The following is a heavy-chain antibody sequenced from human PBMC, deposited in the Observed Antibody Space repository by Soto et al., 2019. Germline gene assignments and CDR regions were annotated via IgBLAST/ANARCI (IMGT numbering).Heavy chain of an antibody. D-gene: IGHD6-6*01. J-gene: IGHJ5*01. CDR1: GFTFSSCA. CDR2: ISSNGGST. V-gene: IGHV3-64D*06. Sequence: PGGSLRLSCSGSGFTFSSCAMHWVRQAPGKGLEYASAISSNGGSTYYADSVKGRFTISRDNSKKTLYLQMTSLRVEDTAVYYCVKGKYSSSSLLDWFDPWGQGTVVTVSS. CDR3: VKGKYSSSSLLDWFDP.